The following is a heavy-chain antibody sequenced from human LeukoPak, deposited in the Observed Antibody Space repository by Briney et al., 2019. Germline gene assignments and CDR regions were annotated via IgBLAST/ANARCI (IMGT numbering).Heavy chain of an antibody. V-gene: IGHV3-23*01. CDR3: AKAYYASGSSGFDY. CDR2: ISGSGGST. J-gene: IGHJ4*02. Sequence: QSGGSLRLSCAASGFTFSNAWMGWVRQAPGKGLEWVSTISGSGGSTYYADSVKGRFTISRDNSKNTLFLQMNSLRAEDTALYYCAKAYYASGSSGFDYWGQGTLVTVSS. D-gene: IGHD3-10*01. CDR1: GFTFSNAW.